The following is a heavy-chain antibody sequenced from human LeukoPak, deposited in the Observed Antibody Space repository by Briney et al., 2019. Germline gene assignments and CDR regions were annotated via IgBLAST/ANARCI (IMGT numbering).Heavy chain of an antibody. Sequence: SETLSLTCTVSGGSISSYYWNWIRQPARKGLEWIGRIYTTGSTNYNPSLRSRVTMSVDTSKNQFSLKLSSVTAADTAVYYCARERYGYYFDYWGQGTLVTVSS. D-gene: IGHD5-18*01. V-gene: IGHV4-4*07. CDR2: IYTTGST. J-gene: IGHJ4*02. CDR1: GGSISSYY. CDR3: ARERYGYYFDY.